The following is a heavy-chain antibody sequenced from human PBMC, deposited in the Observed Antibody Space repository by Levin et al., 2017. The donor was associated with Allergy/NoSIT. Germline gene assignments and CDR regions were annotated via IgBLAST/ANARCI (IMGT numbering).Heavy chain of an antibody. J-gene: IGHJ4*02. CDR1: GFTFSSYG. V-gene: IGHV3-30*18. CDR2: ISYVGSNK. D-gene: IGHD1-26*01. CDR3: AKDLLGATYYFDY. Sequence: PGGSLRLSCAASGFTFSSYGMHWVRQAPGKGLEWVALISYVGSNKYYVDSVKGRFTISRDNSKNTLYLQMNSLRAEDTAVYYCAKDLLGATYYFDYWGQGTLVTVSS.